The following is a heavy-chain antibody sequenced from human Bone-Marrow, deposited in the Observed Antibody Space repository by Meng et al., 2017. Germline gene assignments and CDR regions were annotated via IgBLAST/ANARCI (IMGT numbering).Heavy chain of an antibody. CDR2: ISYDGSNK. J-gene: IGHJ4*02. CDR1: GFTFSSYA. D-gene: IGHD6-6*01. CDR3: ARGDGEYSTID. V-gene: IGHV3-30*01. Sequence: SRKISCAASGFTFSSYAMHWVRQAPGKGLEWVAVISYDGSNKYYADSVKGRFTISRDNSKSTLYLQMNSLRAEDTAVYYCARGDGEYSTIDWGQGTLVTVSS.